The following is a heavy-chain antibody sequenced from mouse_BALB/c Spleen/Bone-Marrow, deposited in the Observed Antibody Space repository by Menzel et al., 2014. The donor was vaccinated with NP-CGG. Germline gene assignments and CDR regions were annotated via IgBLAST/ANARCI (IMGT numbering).Heavy chain of an antibody. CDR3: GRLDLVGY. V-gene: IGHV14-3*02. Sequence: EVQGVESGAELVKPGASVKLSCTASGFNIKGTYMHWVKQRPEQGLEWIGRIDPANGNTKYDPKFQGKATITAETSSNAGWLQGSSRAAEETAVYECGRLDLVGYWGRGTLVSVSA. D-gene: IGHD2-2*01. CDR2: IDPANGNT. J-gene: IGHJ3*01. CDR1: GFNIKGTY.